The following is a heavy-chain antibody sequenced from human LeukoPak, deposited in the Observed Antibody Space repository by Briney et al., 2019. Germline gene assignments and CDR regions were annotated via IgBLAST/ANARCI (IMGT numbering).Heavy chain of an antibody. CDR2: LSFDGTDK. CDR1: GFTLRRYH. V-gene: IGHV3-30-3*01. J-gene: IGHJ4*02. Sequence: GGSLRLSCAASGFTLRRYHMHWVRQAPGKGLEWVAVLSFDGTDKHYADSVKGRFTISRDNSKNTVYLQMNSLRGDDTAVYYCAKDLSGAADYYFEYWGQGTLVTVSS. D-gene: IGHD6-19*01. CDR3: AKDLSGAADYYFEY.